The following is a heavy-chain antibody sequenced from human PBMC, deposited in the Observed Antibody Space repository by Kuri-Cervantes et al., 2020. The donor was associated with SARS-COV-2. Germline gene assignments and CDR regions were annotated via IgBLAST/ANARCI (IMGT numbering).Heavy chain of an antibody. CDR3: ARGVYWPRTYQPGHGFDP. V-gene: IGHV4-34*01. J-gene: IGHJ5*02. CDR1: GGSFSGYY. Sequence: SETLSLTCAVYGGSFSGYYWSWIRQPPGKGLEWIGEINHSGSTNYNPSLKSRVTISGDTSKNQFSLKLSSVTAADTAVYYCARGVYWPRTYQPGHGFDPWGQGTLVTVSS. D-gene: IGHD2-2*01. CDR2: INHSGST.